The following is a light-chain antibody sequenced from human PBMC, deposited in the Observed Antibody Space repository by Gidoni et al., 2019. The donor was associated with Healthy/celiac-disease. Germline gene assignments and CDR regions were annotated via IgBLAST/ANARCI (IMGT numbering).Light chain of an antibody. J-gene: IGKJ2*01. CDR1: QSISSY. Sequence: DIQMTQSPPSLSASVGDRVTITCRASQSISSYLNWYQQKPGKAPKLLIYAASSLQSGVPSRFSGSGSGTDFTLTISSLQPEDFATYYCQQSYNTPYTFGQGTKLEIK. CDR3: QQSYNTPYT. CDR2: AAS. V-gene: IGKV1-39*01.